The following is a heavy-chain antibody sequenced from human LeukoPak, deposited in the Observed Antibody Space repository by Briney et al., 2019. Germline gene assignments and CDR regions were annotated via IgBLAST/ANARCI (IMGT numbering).Heavy chain of an antibody. CDR3: ARRGWIYGPPGSFDI. CDR2: INHSGST. Sequence: SETLSLTCTVSRGSISGSSSFWGWIRQPPGKGLEWIGEINHSGSTNYNPSLKSRVTISVDTSKNQFSLKLSSVTAADTAVYYCARRGWIYGPPGSFDIWGQGTMVTVSS. CDR1: RGSISGSSSF. D-gene: IGHD2/OR15-2a*01. J-gene: IGHJ3*02. V-gene: IGHV4-39*07.